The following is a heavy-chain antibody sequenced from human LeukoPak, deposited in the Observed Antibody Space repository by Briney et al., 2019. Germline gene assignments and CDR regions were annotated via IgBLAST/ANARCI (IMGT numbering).Heavy chain of an antibody. Sequence: GGSLRLSCAASGFTFSSYWMSWVRQAPGKGLEWVSAISGGGTTYYADSVKGRFTISRDNSKNTLYLQMNSLRAEDTAIYYCAKANNYYGSGSYFPWGQGTLVTVSS. D-gene: IGHD3-10*01. CDR2: ISGGGTT. CDR1: GFTFSSYW. J-gene: IGHJ5*02. V-gene: IGHV3-23*01. CDR3: AKANNYYGSGSYFP.